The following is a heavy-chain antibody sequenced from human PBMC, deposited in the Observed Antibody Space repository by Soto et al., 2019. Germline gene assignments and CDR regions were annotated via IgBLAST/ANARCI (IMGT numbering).Heavy chain of an antibody. V-gene: IGHV4-39*01. J-gene: IGHJ4*02. CDR2: IYYSGST. CDR3: ASWVQYMYADYYFDA. CDR1: GGSISNTNYY. D-gene: IGHD4-17*01. Sequence: SETLSLTCTVSGGSISNTNYYWGWIRQPPGKGLEWIGSIYYSGSTYYNPSLKSRVTISVDTSKNQFSLKLSSVTAADTAVYYCASWVQYMYADYYFDAWGQGTLLTVSS.